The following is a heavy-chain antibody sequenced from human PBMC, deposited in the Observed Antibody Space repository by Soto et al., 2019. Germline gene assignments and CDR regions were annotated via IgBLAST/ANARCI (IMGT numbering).Heavy chain of an antibody. CDR2: LYSGGNT. CDR3: ARKVQARGYADSAMDV. V-gene: IGHV3-53*01. CDR1: GFTVSSTS. J-gene: IGHJ6*02. D-gene: IGHD5-18*01. Sequence: EVQLVDSGGGLIQPGGSLRLSCAASGFTVSSTSMSWVRQAPGKGLEWVSVLYSGGNTNYADSVKGRFTISRDNSQNTLFLQMSTRRADDTAVYYCARKVQARGYADSAMDVWGPGTTVTVSS.